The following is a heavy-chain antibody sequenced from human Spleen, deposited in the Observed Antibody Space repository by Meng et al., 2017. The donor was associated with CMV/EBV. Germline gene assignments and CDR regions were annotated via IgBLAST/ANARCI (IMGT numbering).Heavy chain of an antibody. CDR2: IYYSGST. V-gene: IGHV4-30-4*08. Sequence: QVLLQGTCPGLVKPSQALSLPRTFSGGSLSSGDYYWSWIRQPPGKGLEWIGYIYYSGSTYYNPSLKSRVTISVDTSKNQFSLKLSSVTAADTAVYYCARVGIAVAGSGSFDYWGQGTLVTVSS. J-gene: IGHJ4*02. D-gene: IGHD6-19*01. CDR3: ARVGIAVAGSGSFDY. CDR1: GGSLSSGDYY.